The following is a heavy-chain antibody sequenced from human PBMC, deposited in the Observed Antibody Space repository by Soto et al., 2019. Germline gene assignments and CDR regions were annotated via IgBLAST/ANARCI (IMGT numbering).Heavy chain of an antibody. D-gene: IGHD6-13*01. CDR3: ARFAKEENPKVESWYAFDI. Sequence: VQLQESGPGLVKPSQTLSLTCTVSGGSISSGYFWSWIRQHPGQGLEWIGNIYYSGRTYYNPSLESRVAISVDTSKSQFTLKVSSVTAADTARYYCARFAKEENPKVESWYAFDIWGQGTLVTVSS. V-gene: IGHV4-31*03. CDR2: IYYSGRT. CDR1: GGSISSGYF. J-gene: IGHJ4*02.